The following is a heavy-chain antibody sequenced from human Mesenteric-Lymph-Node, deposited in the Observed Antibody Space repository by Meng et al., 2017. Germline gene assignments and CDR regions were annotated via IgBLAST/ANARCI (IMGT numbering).Heavy chain of an antibody. J-gene: IGHJ4*02. D-gene: IGHD2-21*01. CDR2: IYNSGST. CDR3: AREGRSHQVGVSVY. V-gene: IGHV4-34*01. Sequence: GQPQQVGAGLLKPSELPALTCAVYGGSFSGYYWSWIRQPPGKGLEWIGYIYNSGSTYYNPSLKSRVTISVDTSKNQFSLKLRFVTAADTAVYYCAREGRSHQVGVSVYWGQGNLVTVSS. CDR1: GGSFSGYY.